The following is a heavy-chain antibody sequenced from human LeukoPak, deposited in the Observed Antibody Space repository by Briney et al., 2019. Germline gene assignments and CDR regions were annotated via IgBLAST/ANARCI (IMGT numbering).Heavy chain of an antibody. CDR3: VGGAF. V-gene: IGHV3-74*01. J-gene: IGHJ4*02. CDR2: IKSDGIST. Sequence: GGSPRLSCVASGFTLSSRWMHWVRQVPGKGLVWVSRIKSDGISTIYADSVKGRFTISRDDAKNTLYLQMNSLRAEDTAVYYCVGGAFWGQGTLVSVSS. CDR1: GFTLSSRW. D-gene: IGHD3-16*01.